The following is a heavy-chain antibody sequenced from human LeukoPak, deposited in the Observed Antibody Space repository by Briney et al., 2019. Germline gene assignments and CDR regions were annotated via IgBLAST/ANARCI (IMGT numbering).Heavy chain of an antibody. D-gene: IGHD3-10*01. Sequence: PSETLSLTCSVSDDSITMYYWTWIRQPPGKGLEWIGYVDHTGSTNFNPSLNGRVSISRDTTKNLFSLRLRSVTAADTAVYYCAREPPPRVGKLSSTIDYWGQGILATVSS. CDR2: VDHTGST. J-gene: IGHJ4*02. V-gene: IGHV4-59*01. CDR3: AREPPPRVGKLSSTIDY. CDR1: DDSITMYY.